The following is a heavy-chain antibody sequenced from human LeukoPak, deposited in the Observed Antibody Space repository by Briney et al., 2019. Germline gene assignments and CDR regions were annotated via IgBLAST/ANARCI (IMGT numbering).Heavy chain of an antibody. Sequence: PGGSLRLSCAASGFTFSSYSMNWVRQAPGKGLEWVSSISSSSSYIYYADSGKGRFTIPRDNAKNSLYLQMNSLRAEDTAVYYCARDVGYDSSGAYDYWGQGTLVTVSS. CDR1: GFTFSSYS. CDR3: ARDVGYDSSGAYDY. D-gene: IGHD3-22*01. V-gene: IGHV3-21*01. CDR2: ISSSSSYI. J-gene: IGHJ4*02.